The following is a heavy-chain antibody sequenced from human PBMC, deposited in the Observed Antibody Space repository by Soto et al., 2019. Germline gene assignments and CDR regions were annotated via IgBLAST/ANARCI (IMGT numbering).Heavy chain of an antibody. D-gene: IGHD1-26*01. Sequence: PGGSLRLSCAASGFTFDDYGMSWVRQAPGKGLEWVSGINWNGGSTGYADSVKGRFTISRDNAKNSLYLQMNSLRAEDTALYYCARSAGELLKFYYGMDVWGQGTTVTVSS. CDR2: INWNGGST. CDR1: GFTFDDYG. V-gene: IGHV3-20*04. J-gene: IGHJ6*02. CDR3: ARSAGELLKFYYGMDV.